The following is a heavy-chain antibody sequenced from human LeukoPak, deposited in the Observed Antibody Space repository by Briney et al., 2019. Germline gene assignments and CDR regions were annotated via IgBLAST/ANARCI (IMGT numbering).Heavy chain of an antibody. CDR1: GGSISSYY. J-gene: IGHJ4*02. V-gene: IGHV4-59*12. Sequence: PSETLSLTCTVSGGSISSYYWSWIRQPPGKGLEWIGYIYYSGSTNYNPSLKSRVTMSVDTSKNQFSLKLSSVTAADTAVYFCARDFLQGVRGNTGGSFDYWGQGTLVTVSS. D-gene: IGHD3-10*01. CDR3: ARDFLQGVRGNTGGSFDY. CDR2: IYYSGST.